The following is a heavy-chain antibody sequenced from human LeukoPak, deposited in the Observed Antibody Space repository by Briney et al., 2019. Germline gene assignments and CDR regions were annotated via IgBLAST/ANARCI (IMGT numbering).Heavy chain of an antibody. Sequence: GASVKVSCKASGGTFSSYAISWVRQAPGQGLEWMGGITPIFGTANYAQKFQGRVTITADESTSTAYMELSSLRSEDTAVYYCASLYGDDAFDIWGQGTMVTVSS. CDR2: ITPIFGTA. D-gene: IGHD4-17*01. CDR3: ASLYGDDAFDI. J-gene: IGHJ3*02. V-gene: IGHV1-69*13. CDR1: GGTFSSYA.